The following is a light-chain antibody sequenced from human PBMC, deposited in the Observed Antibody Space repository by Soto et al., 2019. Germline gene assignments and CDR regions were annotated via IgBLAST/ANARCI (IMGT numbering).Light chain of an antibody. V-gene: IGKV1-5*03. CDR2: KAS. J-gene: IGKJ2*01. CDR3: QQYNSYPGYT. CDR1: QSISSW. Sequence: DIHMTQSPSTLSASVGDRVTITCRASQSISSWLAWYQEKPGKAPKLLIYKASSLESGVPSRFSGSGSGTEFTLTISSLQPDDFATYYCQQYNSYPGYTFGQGTKLEIK.